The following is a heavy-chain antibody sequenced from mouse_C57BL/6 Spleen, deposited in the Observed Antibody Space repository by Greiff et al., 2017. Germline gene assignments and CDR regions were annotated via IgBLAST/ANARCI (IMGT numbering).Heavy chain of an antibody. D-gene: IGHD4-1*01. J-gene: IGHJ2*01. CDR2: IWRGGST. Sequence: VKLMESGPGLVQPSQSLSITCTVSGFSLTSYGVHWVRQSPGKGLEWLGVIWRGGSTDYNAAFMSRLSITKDNSKSQVFFKMNSLQADDTAIYYCAKEDWDKGYYFDYWGQGTTLTVSS. V-gene: IGHV2-5*01. CDR3: AKEDWDKGYYFDY. CDR1: GFSLTSYG.